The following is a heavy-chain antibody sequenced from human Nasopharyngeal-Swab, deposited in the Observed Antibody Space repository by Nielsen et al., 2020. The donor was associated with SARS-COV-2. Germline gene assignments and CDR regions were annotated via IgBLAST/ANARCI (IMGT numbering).Heavy chain of an antibody. CDR3: AAGADYYYYYMDV. V-gene: IGHV1-69*04. D-gene: IGHD1-26*01. Sequence: SVKVSCKASGGTFSSYAISWVRQAPGQGLEWMGRIIPILGIANYAQKFQGRVTITADKSTSTAFMELSSLRSEDTAVYYCAAGADYYYYYMDVWGKGTTVTVSS. CDR1: GGTFSSYA. J-gene: IGHJ6*03. CDR2: IIPILGIA.